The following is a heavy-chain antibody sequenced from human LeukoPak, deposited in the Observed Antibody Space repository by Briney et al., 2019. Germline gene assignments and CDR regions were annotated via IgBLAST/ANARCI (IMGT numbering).Heavy chain of an antibody. J-gene: IGHJ6*02. CDR1: GGSFSGYY. CDR3: ARVSYYDSSGYYYGYYYYGMDV. D-gene: IGHD3-22*01. CDR2: INHSGST. Sequence: SETLSLTCAVYGGSFSGYYWSWIRQPPGKGLEWIGEINHSGSTNYNPSLKSRVTISVDTSKNQFSLKLSSVTAADTAVYYCARVSYYDSSGYYYGYYYYGMDVWGQGTTVTVSS. V-gene: IGHV4-34*01.